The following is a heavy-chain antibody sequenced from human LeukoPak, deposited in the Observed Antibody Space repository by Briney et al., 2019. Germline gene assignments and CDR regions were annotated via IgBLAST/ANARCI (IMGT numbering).Heavy chain of an antibody. V-gene: IGHV4-59*08. D-gene: IGHD6-19*01. J-gene: IGHJ4*02. CDR2: IYYSGST. Sequence: SETLSLTCAVYGGSFSGYYWSWIRQPPGKGLEWTGYIYYSGSTNYNPSLKSRVTISVDTSKNLFSLKLSSVTAADTAIYYCARAVSGRFDYWGQGTLVTVSS. CDR3: ARAVSGRFDY. CDR1: GGSFSGYY.